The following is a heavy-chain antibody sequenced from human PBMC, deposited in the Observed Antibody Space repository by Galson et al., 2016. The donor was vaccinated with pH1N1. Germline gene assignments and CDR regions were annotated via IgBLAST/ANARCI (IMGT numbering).Heavy chain of an antibody. J-gene: IGHJ3*02. V-gene: IGHV1-3*04. CDR2: SNTGNGNT. CDR3: ARRTGRTSDI. Sequence: QSGAEVKKPGESLKISCKASGYSFIFYAIHWVRQAPGQRLEWMGWSNTGNGNTRYSQNLQDRITLSRDTSANTAYMELSSLRSEDTAMYYCARRTGRTSDIWGQGTMVIVSS. CDR1: GYSFIFYA. D-gene: IGHD3-10*01.